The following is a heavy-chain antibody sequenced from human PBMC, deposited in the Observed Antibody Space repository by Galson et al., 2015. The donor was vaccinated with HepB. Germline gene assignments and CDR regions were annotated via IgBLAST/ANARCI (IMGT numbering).Heavy chain of an antibody. J-gene: IGHJ4*02. CDR1: GFTFSSYS. CDR3: ARDGPVAYSSGWYSLQSAYYFDY. Sequence: SLRLSCAASGFTFSSYSMNWVRQAPGKGLEWVSYISSSSTIYYADSVKGRFTISRDNAKNSLYLQMNSLRDGDTAVYYCARDGPVAYSSGWYSLQSAYYFDYWGQGTLVTVSS. CDR2: ISSSSTI. D-gene: IGHD6-19*01. V-gene: IGHV3-48*02.